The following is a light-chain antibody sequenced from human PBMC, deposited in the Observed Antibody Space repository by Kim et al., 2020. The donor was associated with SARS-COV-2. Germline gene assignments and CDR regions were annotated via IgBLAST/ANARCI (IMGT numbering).Light chain of an antibody. J-gene: IGKJ2*01. CDR3: QQFYSIPT. CDR1: RSIVIY. V-gene: IGKV1-39*01. Sequence: DFQLTQSPSSLSASVGDRVTITCRASRSIVIYLNWYQHKPGTAPKLLIHGSSLQSGVPSRFSGSGSGTDFSLTINSLQPEDFATYYCQQFYSIPTFGQGTKLEI. CDR2: GS.